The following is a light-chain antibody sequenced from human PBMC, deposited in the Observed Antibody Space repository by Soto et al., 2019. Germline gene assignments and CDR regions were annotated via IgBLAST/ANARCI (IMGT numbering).Light chain of an antibody. V-gene: IGLV2-14*01. CDR1: SSDIGRYNY. CDR2: DVS. J-gene: IGLJ1*01. CDR3: SSYISSSTYV. Sequence: QSALTQPASVSGSPVQSTTISCTGTSSDIGRYNYVSWYQQYPGKAPKFMIYDVSNRPSGVSNRFSGSKSGNTASLTISGLQAEDEADYYCSSYISSSTYVFGTGTKVT.